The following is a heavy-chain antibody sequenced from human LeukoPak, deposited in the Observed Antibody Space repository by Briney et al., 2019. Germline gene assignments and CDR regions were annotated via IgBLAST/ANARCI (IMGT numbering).Heavy chain of an antibody. D-gene: IGHD3-3*01. CDR1: WDSVSSNGAA. CDR2: TYYRSQQWYS. Sequence: PSQTLSLTYSISWDSVSSNGAAWDWIRQSPSRGLEWQGRTYYRSQQWYSDYAPSVKGRITINADTSQNQFSLHLNSVTPEDTAVYYCGRETDFGVVTNWGQGTLVTVSS. J-gene: IGHJ4*02. CDR3: GRETDFGVVTN. V-gene: IGHV6-1*01.